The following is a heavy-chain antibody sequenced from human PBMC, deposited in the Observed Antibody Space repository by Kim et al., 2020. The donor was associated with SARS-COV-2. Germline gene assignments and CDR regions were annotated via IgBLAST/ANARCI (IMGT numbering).Heavy chain of an antibody. CDR3: ASFRSLVYGMDV. Sequence: GGSLRLSCAASGFTVSSNYMSWVRQAPGKGLEWVSVIYSGGSTYYADSVKGRFTISRDNSKNTLYLQMNSLRAEDTAVYYCASFRSLVYGMDVWGQGTTVTVSS. CDR2: IYSGGST. CDR1: GFTVSSNY. D-gene: IGHD1-26*01. J-gene: IGHJ6*02. V-gene: IGHV3-66*01.